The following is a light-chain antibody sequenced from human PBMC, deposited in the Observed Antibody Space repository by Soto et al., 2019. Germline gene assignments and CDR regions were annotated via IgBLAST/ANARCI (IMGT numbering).Light chain of an antibody. CDR3: QQYKMGWT. CDR1: QSVNSD. CDR2: GAS. V-gene: IGKV3-15*01. Sequence: EIGMTQSPATLSMSPGERATLSCRASQSVNSDLDWYQQKPGQAPRLLIYGASTRATGIPARFSGSGSGAEFTLTISSLQSEDFAVYYCQQYKMGWTFGQGTRVEIK. J-gene: IGKJ1*01.